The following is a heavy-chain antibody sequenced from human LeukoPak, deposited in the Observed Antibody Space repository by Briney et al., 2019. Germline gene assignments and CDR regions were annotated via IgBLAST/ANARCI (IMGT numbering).Heavy chain of an antibody. V-gene: IGHV4-59*11. CDR2: ISYSGST. J-gene: IGHJ5*02. CDR3: ARGDRYCSSISCYGGWFDP. CDR1: GGSISSHY. D-gene: IGHD2-2*01. Sequence: SETLSLTCTVSGGSISSHYWSWIRQPPGKGLEWIGYISYSGSTNYNPSLKSRVTISVDTSKNQFSLKLSSVTAADTAVYYCARGDRYCSSISCYGGWFDPWGQGTLVTVSS.